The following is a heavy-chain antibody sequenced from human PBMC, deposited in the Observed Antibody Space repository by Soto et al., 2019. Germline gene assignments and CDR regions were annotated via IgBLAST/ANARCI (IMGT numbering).Heavy chain of an antibody. CDR3: ARGGDVNYYHGMDV. CDR1: GYTFTSYG. V-gene: IGHV1-18*01. J-gene: IGHJ6*02. Sequence: QVQLVQSGGEVKKPGASVKLSCTASGYTFTSYGISWVRQAPGQGLEWMGWISAYNGKTNYAQNVQGRVTMTTDTSTRTAYMDLRSLRSYDTAVYYCARGGDVNYYHGMDVWGQGTTVTVSS. D-gene: IGHD5-12*01. CDR2: ISAYNGKT.